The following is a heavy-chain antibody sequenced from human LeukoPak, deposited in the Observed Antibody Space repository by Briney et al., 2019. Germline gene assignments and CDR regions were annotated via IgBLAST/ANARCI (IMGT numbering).Heavy chain of an antibody. CDR3: ARHRIAVAGSYYYYYMDV. CDR2: IYPGDSDT. Sequence: GESLKISCKGSGYSFTSYWIGWVRQMPEKGLEWMGIIYPGDSDTRYSPSFQGQVTISADKSISTAYLQWSSLKASDTAMYYCARHRIAVAGSYYYYYMDVWGKGTTVTVSS. J-gene: IGHJ6*03. V-gene: IGHV5-51*01. CDR1: GYSFTSYW. D-gene: IGHD6-19*01.